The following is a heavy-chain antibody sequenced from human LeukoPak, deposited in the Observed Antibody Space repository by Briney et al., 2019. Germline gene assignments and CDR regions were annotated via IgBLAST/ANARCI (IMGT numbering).Heavy chain of an antibody. CDR1: GFTFNSFW. V-gene: IGHV3-74*01. CDR3: ARGGVQPVDY. J-gene: IGHJ4*02. CDR2: MNECATTR. D-gene: IGHD3-10*01. Sequence: GGSLRLSCAASGFTFNSFWMHWVRQAPGKGLVWVSDMNECATTRRYADSVKGRFTISRDNAKNTLYLQMNNLRAEDTAMYFCARGGVQPVDYWGQGTLVIVSS.